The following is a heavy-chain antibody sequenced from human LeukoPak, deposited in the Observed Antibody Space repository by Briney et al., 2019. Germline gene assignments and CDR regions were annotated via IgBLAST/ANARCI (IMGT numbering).Heavy chain of an antibody. CDR1: GFTFSSYA. Sequence: PGGSLRLSCAASGFTFSSYAMSWVRQAPGKGLEWVSAISGSGGSTYYADSVKGRFTISRDNSKNTLYLQMNSLRAEDTAVYYCAKDVIGYCSSTSCYDTFDYWGQGTLVTVSS. D-gene: IGHD2-2*01. CDR2: ISGSGGST. CDR3: AKDVIGYCSSTSCYDTFDY. V-gene: IGHV3-23*01. J-gene: IGHJ4*02.